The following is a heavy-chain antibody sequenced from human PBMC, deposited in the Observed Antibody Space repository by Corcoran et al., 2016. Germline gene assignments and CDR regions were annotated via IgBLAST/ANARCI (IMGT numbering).Heavy chain of an antibody. J-gene: IGHJ6*02. CDR2: IWYDGNNK. CDR3: AGDLLRYLTRYYGMDV. V-gene: IGHV3-33*01. D-gene: IGHD3-9*01. Sequence: QVQLVESGGGVVQPGRSLRLSCAASGFTFSSYGMYWVRQALGKGLEWVAVIWYDGNNKYYADSVKGRFTISRDNSKNTLYLQMNSMRVEDTAVYDFAGDLLRYLTRYYGMDVWGQGTTVTVSS. CDR1: GFTFSSYG.